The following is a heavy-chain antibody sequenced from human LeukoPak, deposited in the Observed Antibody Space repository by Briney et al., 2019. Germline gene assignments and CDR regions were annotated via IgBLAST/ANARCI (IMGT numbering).Heavy chain of an antibody. CDR2: IYWDDDK. Sequence: SGPTLVNPTQTLTLTCTFSGFSLTTSGVGVGWIRQPPGKALEWLALIYWDDDKRYSPSLKSRLTITKDTSKNQVVLTMTNMDPVDIATYYCAHARYYYGSGSLNYWGQGTLVTVSS. D-gene: IGHD3-10*01. V-gene: IGHV2-5*02. CDR1: GFSLTTSGVG. CDR3: AHARYYYGSGSLNY. J-gene: IGHJ4*02.